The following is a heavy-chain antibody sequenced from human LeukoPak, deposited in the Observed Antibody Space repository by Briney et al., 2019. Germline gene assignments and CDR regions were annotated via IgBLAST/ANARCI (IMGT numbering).Heavy chain of an antibody. CDR2: INHSGST. J-gene: IGHJ4*02. Sequence: SETLSLTCTVSGGSISSGGYWSWIRQPPGKGLEWIGEINHSGSTNYNPSLKSRVTISVDTSKNQFSLKLSSVTAADTAVYYCAGSIAARLDYWGQGTLVTVSS. CDR3: AGSIAARLDY. D-gene: IGHD6-6*01. CDR1: GGSISSGGY. V-gene: IGHV4-34*01.